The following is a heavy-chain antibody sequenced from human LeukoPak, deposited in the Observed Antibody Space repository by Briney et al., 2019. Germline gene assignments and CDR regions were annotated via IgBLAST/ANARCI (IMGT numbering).Heavy chain of an antibody. CDR1: GFTFSTYA. CDR3: AKGDSVTAIFPLDY. CDR2: ISGSGGTT. V-gene: IGHV3-23*01. J-gene: IGHJ4*02. D-gene: IGHD2-21*02. Sequence: GGSLRLSCAASGFTFSTYAMNWVRQAPGKGLEWVSGISGSGGTTYYADSVQGRFTISRDNSKKTVFLQMNSLRAEDTAVYYCAKGDSVTAIFPLDYWGQGTLVIVSS.